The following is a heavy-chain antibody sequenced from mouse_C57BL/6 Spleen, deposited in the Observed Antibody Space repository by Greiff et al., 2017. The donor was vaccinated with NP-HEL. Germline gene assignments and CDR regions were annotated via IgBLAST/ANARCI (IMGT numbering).Heavy chain of an antibody. V-gene: IGHV1-26*01. D-gene: IGHD2-4*01. CDR1: GYTFTDYY. Sequence: VQLQQSGPELVKPGASVKISCKASGYTFTDYYMNWVKQSHGKSLEWIGDINPNNGGTSYNQKFKGKATLTVDKSSSTAYMELRSLTSEDSAVYYCAREGYYENYWGKGTTLTVSS. J-gene: IGHJ2*01. CDR3: AREGYYENY. CDR2: INPNNGGT.